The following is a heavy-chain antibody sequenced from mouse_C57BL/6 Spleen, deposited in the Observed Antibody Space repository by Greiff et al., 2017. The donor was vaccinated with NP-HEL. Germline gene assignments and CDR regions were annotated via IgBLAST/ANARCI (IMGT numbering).Heavy chain of an antibody. D-gene: IGHD1-1*01. J-gene: IGHJ1*03. Sequence: VQLQQPGAELVKPGASVKMSCKASGYTFTSYWITWVKQRPGQGLEWIGDIYPGSGSTNYNEKFKSKATLTVDTSSSTAYMQLSSLTSEDSAVYYCARCPLHYYGSSYWYFDVWGTGTTVTVSS. CDR3: ARCPLHYYGSSYWYFDV. CDR2: IYPGSGST. V-gene: IGHV1-55*01. CDR1: GYTFTSYW.